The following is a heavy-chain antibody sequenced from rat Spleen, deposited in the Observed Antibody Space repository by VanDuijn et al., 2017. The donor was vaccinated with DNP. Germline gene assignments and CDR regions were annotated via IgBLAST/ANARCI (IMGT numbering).Heavy chain of an antibody. CDR1: GYSITSNY. J-gene: IGHJ2*01. CDR3: ASHLTNWEPDY. D-gene: IGHD5-1*01. V-gene: IGHV3-1*01. CDR2: ISYSGTT. Sequence: EVQLQESGPGLVKPSQSLSLTCSVTGYSITSNYWGWIRKFPGNKMEWMGYISYSGTTGYNPSLRSRISITRDTSKNQFLLQVNSVTTEDTATYYCASHLTNWEPDYWGQGVMVTVSS.